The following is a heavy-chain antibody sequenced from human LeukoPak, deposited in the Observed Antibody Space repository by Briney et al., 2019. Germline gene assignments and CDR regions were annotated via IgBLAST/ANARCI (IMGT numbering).Heavy chain of an antibody. CDR2: IYYSGST. D-gene: IGHD5-12*01. CDR1: GGSISTSSYY. CDR3: ARHRGGYDFDC. V-gene: IGHV4-39*01. Sequence: SDTLSLTCTVSGGSISTSSYYWGWIRQPPGTGLEWIGSIYYSGSTYYNPSLKSRDTISVHTSKNQFSLKLSSVTAADTAVYYCARHRGGYDFDCWGQGTLVTVSS. J-gene: IGHJ4*02.